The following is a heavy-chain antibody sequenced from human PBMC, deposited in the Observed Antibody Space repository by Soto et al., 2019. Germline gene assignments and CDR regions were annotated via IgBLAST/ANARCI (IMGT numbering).Heavy chain of an antibody. V-gene: IGHV1-69*13. J-gene: IGHJ3*02. CDR1: GYSFTSYA. D-gene: IGHD2-15*01. Sequence: ASVKGSCKASGYSFTSYAMHWGSKTPGQRLEWMGWIIPIFGTANYAQKFQGRVTITADESTSTAYMELSSLRSEDTAVYYCARDRCSGGSCYSITDAFDIWGHGTMVTVSS. CDR3: ARDRCSGGSCYSITDAFDI. CDR2: IIPIFGTA.